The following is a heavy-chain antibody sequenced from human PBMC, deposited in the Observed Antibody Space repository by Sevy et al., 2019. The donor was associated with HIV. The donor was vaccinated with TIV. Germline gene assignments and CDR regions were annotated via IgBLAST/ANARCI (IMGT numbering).Heavy chain of an antibody. CDR2: IKSKVDGGTT. CDR3: TTRGRVAEPGGNYYNGIDV. CDR1: GFTFSNAW. Sequence: GGSLRLSCTASGFTFSNAWMSWVRQAPGKELEWVGRIKSKVDGGTTDYATPVKGRFTILRDDSKNTLYLKMNSLKTEDTAVDYCTTRGRVAEPGGNYYNGIDVWGQGTTVTVSS. J-gene: IGHJ6*02. D-gene: IGHD6-19*01. V-gene: IGHV3-15*01.